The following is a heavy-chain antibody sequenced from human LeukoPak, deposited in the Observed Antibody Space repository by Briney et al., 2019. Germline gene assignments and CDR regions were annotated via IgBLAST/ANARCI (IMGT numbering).Heavy chain of an antibody. Sequence: SETLSLTCTVSGGSISSSSYYWGWIRQPPGKGLEWIGSIYYSGSTYYNPSLKSRVTISVDTSKNQFSLKLSSVTAADTAVYYCAREAIVVVPNSIIFDYWGQGALVTVSS. CDR2: IYYSGST. CDR3: AREAIVVVPNSIIFDY. D-gene: IGHD2-2*01. CDR1: GGSISSSSYY. V-gene: IGHV4-39*07. J-gene: IGHJ4*02.